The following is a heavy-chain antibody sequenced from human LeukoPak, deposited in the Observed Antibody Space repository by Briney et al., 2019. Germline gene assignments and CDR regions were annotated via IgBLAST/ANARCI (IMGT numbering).Heavy chain of an antibody. D-gene: IGHD5-18*01. CDR1: GGSISSSSYY. Sequence: PSETLSLTCTVSGGSISSSSYYWGWIRQPPGKGLEWIGSIYYSGSTYYNPSLKSRVTISVDTSKNQFSLKLSSVTAADTAVYYCARLEDYPYSYGLGVDHWGQGTLVTVCS. J-gene: IGHJ4*02. CDR3: ARLEDYPYSYGLGVDH. CDR2: IYYSGST. V-gene: IGHV4-39*01.